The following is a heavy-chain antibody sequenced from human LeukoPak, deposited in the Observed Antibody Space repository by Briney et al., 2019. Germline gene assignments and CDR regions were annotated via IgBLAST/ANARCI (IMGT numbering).Heavy chain of an antibody. J-gene: IGHJ4*02. CDR3: ARDYRYAFDY. V-gene: IGHV3-48*02. D-gene: IGHD5-18*01. CDR2: ISNSGNSV. Sequence: GGSLRLSCTASGFTFSDYTMNWFRQAPGKGLDWVAYISNSGNSVYHADSVEGRFTISRDNAKNSLYLQMNRLRDEDTAVYYCARDYRYAFDYWGQGTLVAVSS. CDR1: GFTFSDYT.